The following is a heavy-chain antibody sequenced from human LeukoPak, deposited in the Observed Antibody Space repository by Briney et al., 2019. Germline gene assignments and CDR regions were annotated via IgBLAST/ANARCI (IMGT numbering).Heavy chain of an antibody. CDR2: VYHTGST. Sequence: SETLSLTCTVSGGSISSGGFYWTWIRQHPGKGLEWIGYVYHTGSTIYTPSLKGRLTMSVDTSKNQFSLKLSSVTAADTAVYYCVKGTPFDYWGQGILVTVPS. CDR3: VKGTPFDY. V-gene: IGHV4-31*03. CDR1: GGSISSGGFY. J-gene: IGHJ4*02.